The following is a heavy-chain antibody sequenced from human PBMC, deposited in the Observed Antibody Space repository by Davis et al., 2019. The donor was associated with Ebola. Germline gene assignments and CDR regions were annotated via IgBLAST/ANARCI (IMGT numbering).Heavy chain of an antibody. D-gene: IGHD4-17*01. Sequence: PGGSLRLSCAASGFTFSSYAMSWVRQAPGKGLEWVSAISGSGGSTYYADSVKGRFTISRDNAKNSLYLQMNSLRAEDTAVYYCARAQRYDYGDYEGIFFRYWGQGTLVTVSS. CDR1: GFTFSSYA. J-gene: IGHJ4*02. CDR2: ISGSGGST. CDR3: ARAQRYDYGDYEGIFFRY. V-gene: IGHV3-23*01.